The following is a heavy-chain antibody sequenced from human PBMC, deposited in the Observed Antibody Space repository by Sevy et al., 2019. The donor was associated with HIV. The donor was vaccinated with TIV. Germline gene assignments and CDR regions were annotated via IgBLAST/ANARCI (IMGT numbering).Heavy chain of an antibody. Sequence: GGSLRLSCAASGLSVSRNYLSWVRQAPGKGLEWVSVIYAGGSIYYAYSVKGRFTVSRDKAKNTLYCQMNSLRAEDTAVYYCASELGIGAFDIWGQGTMVTVSS. J-gene: IGHJ3*02. V-gene: IGHV3-53*01. D-gene: IGHD7-27*01. CDR1: GLSVSRNY. CDR3: ASELGIGAFDI. CDR2: IYAGGSI.